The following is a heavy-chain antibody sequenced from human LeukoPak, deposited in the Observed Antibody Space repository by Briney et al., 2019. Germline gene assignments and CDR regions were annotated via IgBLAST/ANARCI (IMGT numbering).Heavy chain of an antibody. CDR2: ISSNSGGI. D-gene: IGHD3-22*01. V-gene: IGHV3-9*01. CDR3: AKDVQMTSNAYYNYFDY. J-gene: IGHJ4*02. Sequence: PGRSLRLSCAASGFRFDDYAMHWVRQAPGKGLEWVSGISSNSGGINYADSVKGRFTISRDNAKNSLYLQMNSLRPEDTAFYYCAKDVQMTSNAYYNYFDYWGQGTLVTVSS. CDR1: GFRFDDYA.